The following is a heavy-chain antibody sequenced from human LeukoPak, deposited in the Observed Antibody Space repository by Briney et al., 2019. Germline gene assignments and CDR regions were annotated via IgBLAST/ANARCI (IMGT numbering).Heavy chain of an antibody. V-gene: IGHV4-59*01. Sequence: PSETLSLTCTVSGGSISSYYWSWIRQPPGKGLEWIGYIYYSGSTNYNPSLKSRVTIPVDTSKNQFSPKLSSVTAADTAVYYCARDDYSSGRAFDIWGQGTMVTVSS. CDR3: ARDDYSSGRAFDI. CDR2: IYYSGST. CDR1: GGSISSYY. D-gene: IGHD4-11*01. J-gene: IGHJ3*02.